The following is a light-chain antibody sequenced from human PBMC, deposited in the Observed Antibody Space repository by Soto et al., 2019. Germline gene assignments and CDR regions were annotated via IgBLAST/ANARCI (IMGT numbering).Light chain of an antibody. CDR3: SSYTSSSTLGV. V-gene: IGLV2-14*01. CDR2: EVS. Sequence: QSVLTQPASLPGSPGQSLTISCTGNSSDVGGYNYVSWYQQHTGKAPKLMIYEVSNRPSGVSNLFSGSKSGNTASLTISGLQAADEADYYCSSYTSSSTLGVFGGGTMVTV. CDR1: SSDVGGYNY. J-gene: IGLJ2*01.